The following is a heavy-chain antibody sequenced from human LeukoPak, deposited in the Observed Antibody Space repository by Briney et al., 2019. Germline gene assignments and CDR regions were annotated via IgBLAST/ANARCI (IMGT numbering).Heavy chain of an antibody. CDR2: VSGSGGST. CDR3: ARQVGPDY. J-gene: IGHJ4*02. V-gene: IGHV3-23*01. Sequence: PGGSLRLSCAASGFTFSSYVMIWVRQAPGKGLEWVSAVSGSGGSTYYADSVKGRFIISRDNYKNTLYLQMNSLRVEDTAVYYCARQVGPDYWGQGTLVTVSS. CDR1: GFTFSSYV.